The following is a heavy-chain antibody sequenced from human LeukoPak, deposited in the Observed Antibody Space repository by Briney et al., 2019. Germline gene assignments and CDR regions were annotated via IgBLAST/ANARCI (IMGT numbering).Heavy chain of an antibody. CDR3: TTGNSLGRDGNYFFDF. D-gene: IGHD1-7*01. V-gene: IGHV3-15*01. CDR2: IKRKTEGGTM. CDR1: GFPFSTIW. J-gene: IGHJ4*02. Sequence: GGSLRLSCAASGFPFSTIWMNWVRQAPGKGLEWVGRIKRKTEGGTMDYAAPVKGRFTISRDDSKNTLYLQMNSLKTEDTAVYYCTTGNSLGRDGNYFFDFWGPGTLVTVSS.